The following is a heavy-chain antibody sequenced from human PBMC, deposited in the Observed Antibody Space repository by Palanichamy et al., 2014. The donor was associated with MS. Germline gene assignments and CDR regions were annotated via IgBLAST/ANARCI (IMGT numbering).Heavy chain of an antibody. Sequence: VVVVGGVGRVRGGPETLLVQPLIHFDDYAMHWVRQAPGKGLEWVSLISGDGGSTYYAGSVKGRFTISRDNSKNSLYLQMNSLRTEDTALYYCAKAGSGSYGRYWYIDLWGRGTLVTVSS. CDR1: IHFDDYA. V-gene: IGHV3-43*02. CDR2: ISGDGGST. D-gene: IGHD1-26*01. CDR3: AKAGSGSYGRYWYIDL. J-gene: IGHJ2*01.